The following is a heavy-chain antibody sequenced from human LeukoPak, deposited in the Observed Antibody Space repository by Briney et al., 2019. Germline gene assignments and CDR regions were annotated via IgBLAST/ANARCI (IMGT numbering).Heavy chain of an antibody. J-gene: IGHJ6*04. Sequence: ASVKDSCKASGGTFSSYTISWVRQAPGQGLEWMGGIIPLFGTPDYAQKFQDRLTITADKSTSTAYMELSSLRSEDTAVYYCASATLRCSGGSCYEMDVWGKGTTVTVSS. V-gene: IGHV1-69*06. CDR2: IIPLFGTP. CDR1: GGTFSSYT. CDR3: ASATLRCSGGSCYEMDV. D-gene: IGHD2-15*01.